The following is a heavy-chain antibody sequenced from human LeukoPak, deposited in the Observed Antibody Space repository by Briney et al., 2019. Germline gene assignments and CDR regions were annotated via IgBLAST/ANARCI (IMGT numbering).Heavy chain of an antibody. V-gene: IGHV5-51*01. D-gene: IGHD6-19*01. CDR2: IYPGDSDT. Sequence: GEAPKISCKGSGYSFTSYWIGWVRQMPGKGLEWMGIIYPGDSDTRYSPSFQGQVTISADKSISTAYLQWSSLKASDTAMYYCARQPYSSGWYYFDYWGQGTLVTVSS. CDR1: GYSFTSYW. CDR3: ARQPYSSGWYYFDY. J-gene: IGHJ4*02.